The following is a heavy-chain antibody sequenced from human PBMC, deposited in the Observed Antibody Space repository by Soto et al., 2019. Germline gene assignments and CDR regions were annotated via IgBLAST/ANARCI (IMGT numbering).Heavy chain of an antibody. Sequence: QVQLQESGPGLVKPSETLSLTCTVSGGSIGSYYWSWIRQSPGKGLEWIGYIYSSGSTNYNPSLKSRVTISVDTSKNQFSLKMTSVTAADTAIYYCARGLTGSPIPGEYWGQGTLVTVSS. CDR3: ARGLTGSPIPGEY. D-gene: IGHD3-16*01. CDR1: GGSIGSYY. V-gene: IGHV4-59*01. J-gene: IGHJ4*02. CDR2: IYSSGST.